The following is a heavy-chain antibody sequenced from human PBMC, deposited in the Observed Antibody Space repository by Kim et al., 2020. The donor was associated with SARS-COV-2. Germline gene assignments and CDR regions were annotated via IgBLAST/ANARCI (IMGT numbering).Heavy chain of an antibody. CDR1: GFTFDTYA. V-gene: IGHV3-23*01. Sequence: GGSLRLSCVASGFTFDTYAMSWVRQAPGKGLEWVSVISGNGVNKFYADSVRGRFTISRDNSNNTLYLQMNSLRVEDTALYYCAKVVVMDGYNYYYYGMDV. D-gene: IGHD3-22*01. J-gene: IGHJ6*01. CDR2: ISGNGVNK. CDR3: AKVVVMDGYNYYYYGMDV.